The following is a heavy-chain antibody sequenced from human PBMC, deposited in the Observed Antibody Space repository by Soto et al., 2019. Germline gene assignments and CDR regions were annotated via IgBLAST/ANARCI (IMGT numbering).Heavy chain of an antibody. Sequence: PVKVSCKASGGTFSSYAISWVRQAPGQGLEWMGGIIPIFGTANYAQKFQGRVTITADESTSTAYMELSSLRSEDTAVYYFSRDECGAHYYDSSGSRCFDYWGQGTLVTVSS. J-gene: IGHJ4*02. D-gene: IGHD3-22*01. CDR2: IIPIFGTA. V-gene: IGHV1-69*13. CDR3: SRDECGAHYYDSSGSRCFDY. CDR1: GGTFSSYA.